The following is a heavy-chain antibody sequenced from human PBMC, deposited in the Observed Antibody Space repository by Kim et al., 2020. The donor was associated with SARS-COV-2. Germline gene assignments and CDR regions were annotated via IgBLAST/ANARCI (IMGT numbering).Heavy chain of an antibody. J-gene: IGHJ6*02. CDR1: GFTFSSYA. Sequence: GGSLRLSCAASGFTFSSYAMHWVCQAPGKGLEWVAVISYDGSNKYYADSVKGRFTISRDNSKNTLYLQMNSLRAEDTAVYYCARDFFGGNTNYYYGMDVWGQGTTVTVSS. D-gene: IGHD3-16*01. V-gene: IGHV3-30-3*01. CDR3: ARDFFGGNTNYYYGMDV. CDR2: ISYDGSNK.